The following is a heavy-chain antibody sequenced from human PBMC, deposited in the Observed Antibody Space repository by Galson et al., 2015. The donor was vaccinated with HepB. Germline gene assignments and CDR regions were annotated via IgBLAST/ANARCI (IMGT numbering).Heavy chain of an antibody. CDR1: GGTFSSYA. Sequence: SVKVSCKASGGTFSSYAISWVRQAPGQGLEWMGGIIPIFGTANYAQKFQGRVTITADESTSTAYMELSSLRSEDTAVYYCARGTAHSRLVLPKGDDAFDIWGQGTMVTVSS. J-gene: IGHJ3*02. CDR3: ARGTAHSRLVLPKGDDAFDI. D-gene: IGHD2-15*01. V-gene: IGHV1-69*13. CDR2: IIPIFGTA.